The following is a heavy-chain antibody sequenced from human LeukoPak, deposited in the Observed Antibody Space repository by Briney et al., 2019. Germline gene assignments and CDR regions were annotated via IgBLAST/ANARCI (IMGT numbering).Heavy chain of an antibody. CDR2: KNPDGGQE. V-gene: IGHV3-7*01. CDR1: GFTFSSYA. J-gene: IGHJ4*02. CDR3: ARWRGQQSEFDL. Sequence: GGSLRLSCAASGFTFSSYAMSWVRQAPGKGLECVAHKNPDGGQEPCVDSVKGRFTVSRDNAKNSVFLQMNGLRVEDTAMYYCARWRGQQSEFDLWGQGTLVTVSS. D-gene: IGHD6-13*01.